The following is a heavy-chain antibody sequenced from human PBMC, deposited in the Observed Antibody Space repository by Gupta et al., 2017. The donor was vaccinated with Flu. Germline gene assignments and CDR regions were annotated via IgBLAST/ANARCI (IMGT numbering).Heavy chain of an antibody. CDR2: IYYSGST. CDR3: ARAGYCSSTSCRPRAFDI. CDR1: GGSISSYY. J-gene: IGHJ3*02. V-gene: IGHV4-59*01. D-gene: IGHD2-2*01. Sequence: QVQLQESGPGLVKPSETLSLTCTVSGGSISSYYWSWIRQPPGKGLEWIGYIYYSGSTNYNPSLKSRVTISVDTSKNQFSLKLSSVTAADTAVYYCARAGYCSSTSCRPRAFDIWGQGTMVTVSS.